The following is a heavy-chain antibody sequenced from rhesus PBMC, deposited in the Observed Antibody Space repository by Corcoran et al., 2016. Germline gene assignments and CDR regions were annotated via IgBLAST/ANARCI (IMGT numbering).Heavy chain of an antibody. V-gene: IGHV4-65*01. CDR1: GGAVSSSNW. Sequence: QVQLQESGPGLVKPSETLSLTCAVSGGAVSSSNWWSWIRQPPGKGLEWIGYISGSSGSTHHNPSLKSPVTISTDTSKNQFSLKLSSVTAADTAVYYCARVGYWGGYYFDYWGQGVLVTVSS. CDR3: ARVGYWGGYYFDY. CDR2: ISGSSGST. D-gene: IGHD3-34*01. J-gene: IGHJ4*01.